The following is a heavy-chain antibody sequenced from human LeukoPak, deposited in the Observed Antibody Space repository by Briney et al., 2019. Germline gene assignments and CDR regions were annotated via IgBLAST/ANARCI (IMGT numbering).Heavy chain of an antibody. V-gene: IGHV1-2*02. D-gene: IGHD1-20*01. Sequence: ASVKVSCKASGYTFTGFYMHWVRQAPGQGLEWMGWINPDSGGTNYAQKFQGRVTMTMDTSISTAYMELSSLRSGDTALYSCARQTWRFVNNRKDDYYGMDVWGQGTTVTVSS. J-gene: IGHJ6*02. CDR2: INPDSGGT. CDR3: ARQTWRFVNNRKDDYYGMDV. CDR1: GYTFTGFY.